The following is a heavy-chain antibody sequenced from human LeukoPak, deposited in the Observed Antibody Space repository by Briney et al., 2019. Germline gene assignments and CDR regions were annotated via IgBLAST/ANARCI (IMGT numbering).Heavy chain of an antibody. Sequence: ASVTVSCKASGYTFTSYAMHWVRQAPGQRLEWMGWINAGNGNTKYSQKFQGRVTITRDTSASTAYMELSSLRSEDTAVYYCARDLRPQSERDYFDYWGQGTLVTVSS. J-gene: IGHJ4*02. V-gene: IGHV1-3*01. CDR2: INAGNGNT. CDR3: ARDLRPQSERDYFDY. CDR1: GYTFTSYA.